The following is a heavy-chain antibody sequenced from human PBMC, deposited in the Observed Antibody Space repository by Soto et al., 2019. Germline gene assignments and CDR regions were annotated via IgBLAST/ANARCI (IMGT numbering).Heavy chain of an antibody. Sequence: GGSLRLSCAASGFIFDNYAMHWVRQAPGKGLEWVSGISWNSGSIAYADSVKGRFTISRDNAKNSLYLQMNSLRPEDTALYYCAKDLGKQYYYYYYMDVWGKGTTVTVSS. CDR3: AKDLGKQYYYYYYMDV. CDR2: ISWNSGSI. V-gene: IGHV3-9*01. J-gene: IGHJ6*03. D-gene: IGHD7-27*01. CDR1: GFIFDNYA.